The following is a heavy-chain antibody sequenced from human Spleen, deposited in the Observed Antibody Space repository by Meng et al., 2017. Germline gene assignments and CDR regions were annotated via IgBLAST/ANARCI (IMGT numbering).Heavy chain of an antibody. J-gene: IGHJ1*01. V-gene: IGHV1-3*01. Sequence: QVQLVQSGAEVKKPGASVKLSCKASGYTFSSYAMHWVRQAPGQSLEWMGWINGGNGNTKYSDKFQDRVTITRDTSASTVYMDLRSLTFEDTAVYYCARGYSMIFGVVIALWGQGTLVTVYS. CDR2: INGGNGNT. D-gene: IGHD3/OR15-3a*01. CDR1: GYTFSSYA. CDR3: ARGYSMIFGVVIAL.